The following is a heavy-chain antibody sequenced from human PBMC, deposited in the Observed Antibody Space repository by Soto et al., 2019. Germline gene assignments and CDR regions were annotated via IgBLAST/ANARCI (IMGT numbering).Heavy chain of an antibody. CDR2: ISYDGSNK. CDR1: GFTFSSYA. Sequence: GGSLRLSCAASGFTFSSYAMHWVRQAPGKGLGWVAVISYDGSNKYYADSVKGRFTISRDNSKNTLYLQMNSLRAEDTAVYYCARAGTAMVLPYYFDCWGQGTLVTVSS. D-gene: IGHD5-18*01. V-gene: IGHV3-30-3*01. J-gene: IGHJ4*02. CDR3: ARAGTAMVLPYYFDC.